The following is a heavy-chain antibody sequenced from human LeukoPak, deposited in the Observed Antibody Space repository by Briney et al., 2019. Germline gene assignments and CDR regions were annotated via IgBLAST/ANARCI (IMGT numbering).Heavy chain of an antibody. V-gene: IGHV4-4*07. CDR1: GGSISSYY. Sequence: SETLSLTCTVSGGSISSYYWSWIRQPAGKGLEWIGRIYTSGSNNYNPSLKSRVTMSVDTSKNQFSLKLSSVTAADTAMYSCAREVADYGGYYYYHYMDVWGKGTTVTISS. CDR3: AREVADYGGYYYYHYMDV. J-gene: IGHJ6*03. D-gene: IGHD4-23*01. CDR2: IYTSGSN.